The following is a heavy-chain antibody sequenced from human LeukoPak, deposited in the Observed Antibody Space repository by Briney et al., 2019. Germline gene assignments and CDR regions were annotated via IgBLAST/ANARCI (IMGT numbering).Heavy chain of an antibody. CDR3: ARGRGDWYFDL. CDR1: GGSISSGDYS. J-gene: IGHJ2*01. V-gene: IGHV4-30-2*01. D-gene: IGHD3-10*01. CDR2: IYHSGNT. Sequence: SQTLSLTCTISGGSISSGDYSWSWIRQPPGKGLEWIGYIYHSGNTHYNPSLKSRVTISIDKSKNQFSLEVKSVTAADTAVYYCARGRGDWYFDLWGRGTLVTVSS.